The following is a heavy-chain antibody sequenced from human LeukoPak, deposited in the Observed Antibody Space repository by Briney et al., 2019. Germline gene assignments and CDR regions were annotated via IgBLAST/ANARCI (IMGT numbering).Heavy chain of an antibody. J-gene: IGHJ4*02. V-gene: IGHV4-31*03. CDR3: ATDYYDSSGLNDY. CDR2: IYYSGST. CDR1: GGSISSGGYY. Sequence: PSETLSLTCTVSGGSISSGGYYWSWIRQHPGKGLEWIGYIYYSGSTYYNPSLKSRVTISVDTSKNQFSLKLSSVTAADTAVYYCATDYYDSSGLNDYWGQGTLVTVSS. D-gene: IGHD3-22*01.